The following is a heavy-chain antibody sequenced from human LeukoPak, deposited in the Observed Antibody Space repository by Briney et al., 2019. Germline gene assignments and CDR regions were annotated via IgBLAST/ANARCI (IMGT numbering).Heavy chain of an antibody. CDR1: GFTFSSYG. V-gene: IGHV3-33*01. CDR3: ARDDNCGGDCSYFDY. CDR2: IWYDGSNK. J-gene: IGHJ4*02. Sequence: GRSLRLSCAASGFTFSSYGKHWIRQAPGKGLEWVAVIWYDGSNKYYADSVKGRFTISRDNSKNTLYLQMNSLRAEDTAVYYCARDDNCGGDCSYFDYWGQGTLVTVST. D-gene: IGHD2-21*02.